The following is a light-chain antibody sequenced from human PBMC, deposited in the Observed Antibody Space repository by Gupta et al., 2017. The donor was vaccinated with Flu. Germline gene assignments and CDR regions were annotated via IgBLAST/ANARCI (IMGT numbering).Light chain of an antibody. V-gene: IGKV1-12*01. J-gene: IGKJ4*01. CDR3: QQYDSFPLA. Sequence: DIKITSSPSSVSASVGDTATITCRASQDINKWLAWYQQKPGKAPKLLIYGASYVKSGGPSSFSGSGSGTDFSLTITRLQPEDFATYYCQQYDSFPLAFGRGTRVEIK. CDR2: GAS. CDR1: QDINKW.